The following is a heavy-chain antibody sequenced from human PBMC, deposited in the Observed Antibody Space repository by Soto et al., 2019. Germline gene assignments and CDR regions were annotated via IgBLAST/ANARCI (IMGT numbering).Heavy chain of an antibody. V-gene: IGHV3-23*01. CDR1: GFTFSSYA. D-gene: IGHD5-12*01. J-gene: IGHJ3*02. CDR3: AKPVSLLYSGYDSLFAFDI. Sequence: GGSLRLSCAASGFTFSSYAMSWVRQAPGKGLEWVSAISGSGGSTYYADYVKGRFTISRDNSKNTLYLQMNSLRAEDTAVYYCAKPVSLLYSGYDSLFAFDIWGQGTMVTVSS. CDR2: ISGSGGST.